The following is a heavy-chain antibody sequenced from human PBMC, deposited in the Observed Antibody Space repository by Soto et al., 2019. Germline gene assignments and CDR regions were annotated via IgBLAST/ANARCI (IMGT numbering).Heavy chain of an antibody. J-gene: IGHJ4*02. D-gene: IGHD3-3*01. Sequence: PGGSLRLSCTASGFTFGDYAMSWVRQAPGKGLEWVGFIRSKAYGGTTEYAASVKGRFTISRDDSKSIAYLQMNSLKTEDTAVYYCTSQYYDFWSGFRSDWGQGTLVTVSS. CDR3: TSQYYDFWSGFRSD. CDR1: GFTFGDYA. V-gene: IGHV3-49*04. CDR2: IRSKAYGGTT.